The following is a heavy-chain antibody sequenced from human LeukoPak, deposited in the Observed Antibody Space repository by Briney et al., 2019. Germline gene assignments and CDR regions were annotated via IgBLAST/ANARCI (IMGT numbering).Heavy chain of an antibody. V-gene: IGHV5-51*01. CDR2: IYPGDSDT. Sequence: GESLKISCKGSGYSFTSYWIGWVRQMPGKGLEWMGIIYPGDSDTRYSPSFQGQVTISADKSISTAYLQWSSLKASDTAMYYCARLISGSYSIPYYFDYWGQGTLVTVSS. CDR1: GYSFTSYW. D-gene: IGHD1-26*01. CDR3: ARLISGSYSIPYYFDY. J-gene: IGHJ4*02.